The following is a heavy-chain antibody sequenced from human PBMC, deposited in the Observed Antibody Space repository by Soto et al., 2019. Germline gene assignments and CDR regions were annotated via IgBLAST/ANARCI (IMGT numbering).Heavy chain of an antibody. V-gene: IGHV3-66*01. CDR2: IYSAGNT. D-gene: IGHD1-26*01. CDR1: GFTVSSNY. CDR3: ARDFVVGGPTINYYYGMDV. Sequence: GGSLRLSCAASGFTVSSNYMSWVRQAPGKGLEWISIIYSAGNTYYADSVKGRFTISRDNSKNTLYLQMNSLGAEDTAVYYCARDFVVGGPTINYYYGMDVWGQGTTVTGSS. J-gene: IGHJ6*02.